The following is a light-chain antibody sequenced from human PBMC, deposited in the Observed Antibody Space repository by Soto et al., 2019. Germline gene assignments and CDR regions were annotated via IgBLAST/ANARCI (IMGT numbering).Light chain of an antibody. J-gene: IGKJ1*01. V-gene: IGKV3-15*01. CDR3: QQYDNWPPWT. CDR2: GAS. CDR1: QSINKY. Sequence: EIVTTQSPATLSVSPGERATLSCRASQSINKYLAWYQQKPGQAPRLLIFGASTRASGIPARFSGSGSGTEFTLTISSLQSEDFAVYYCQQYDNWPPWTFGQGTKVEFK.